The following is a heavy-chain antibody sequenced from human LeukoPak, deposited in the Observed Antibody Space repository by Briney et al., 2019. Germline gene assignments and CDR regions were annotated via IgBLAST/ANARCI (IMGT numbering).Heavy chain of an antibody. CDR1: GGSISSNIYY. Sequence: SETLSLTCTVSGGSISSNIYYCAWIRQPPGKGLEWIGSIYLSGSAYYKPSLTSRVTLSVDTSKNQFSLKLSSVTASDTAVYYCARHRGYSYGYQDYWGQGTLVTVSS. CDR2: IYLSGSA. J-gene: IGHJ4*02. CDR3: ARHRGYSYGYQDY. V-gene: IGHV4-39*01. D-gene: IGHD5-18*01.